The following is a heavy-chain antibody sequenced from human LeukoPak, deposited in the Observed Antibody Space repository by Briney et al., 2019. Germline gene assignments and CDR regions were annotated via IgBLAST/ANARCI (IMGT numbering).Heavy chain of an antibody. CDR2: IYSGGST. V-gene: IGHV3-53*01. D-gene: IGHD4-17*01. Sequence: GGSLRLSCAASGFTVSTNYMTWVRRAPGKGLEWLSVIYSGGSTYYADSVKGRFTISRDNSKNTLYLQMNSLRAEDTAVYYCVREYYGDYAGEYFQHWGQGTLVTVSS. J-gene: IGHJ1*01. CDR1: GFTVSTNY. CDR3: VREYYGDYAGEYFQH.